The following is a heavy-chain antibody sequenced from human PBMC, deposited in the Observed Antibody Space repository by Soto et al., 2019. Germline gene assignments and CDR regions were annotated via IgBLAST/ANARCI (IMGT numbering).Heavy chain of an antibody. CDR1: GASITYGAYS. J-gene: IGHJ4*01. D-gene: IGHD3-10*01. CDR3: ARGGGFDSFDY. V-gene: IGHV4-30-2*01. CDR2: INHLETT. Sequence: QLQLHMSGSGLVKPSQTLSLTCTVSGASITYGAYSWSWIRQTPGKGLEWIGYINHLETTFYNPSCESRLTLSIVRSTNQFSLYLKSMSAADRAVYFCARGGGFDSFDYWGHGILVTVSS.